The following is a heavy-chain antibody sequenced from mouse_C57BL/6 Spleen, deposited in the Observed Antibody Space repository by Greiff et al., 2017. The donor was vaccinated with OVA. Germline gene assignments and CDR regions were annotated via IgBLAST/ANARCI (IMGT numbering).Heavy chain of an antibody. CDR3: ARHGSNWGFAY. CDR1: GYSITSGYY. CDR2: ISYDGSN. J-gene: IGHJ3*01. Sequence: EVKLQESGPGLVKPSQSLSLTCSVTGYSITSGYYWNWIRQFPGNKLEWMGYISYDGSNNYNPSLKNRISITRDTSKNQFFLKLNSVTTEDTATYYCARHGSNWGFAYWGQGTLVTVSA. D-gene: IGHD4-1*01. V-gene: IGHV3-6*01.